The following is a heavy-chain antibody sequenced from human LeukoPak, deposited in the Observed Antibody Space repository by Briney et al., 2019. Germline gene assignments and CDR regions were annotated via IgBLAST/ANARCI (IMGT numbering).Heavy chain of an antibody. V-gene: IGHV3-74*01. CDR1: GFTFSSYW. D-gene: IGHD3-3*01. Sequence: PGGSLRLSCAASGFTFSSYWMHWVRQAPGKGLVWVSRINSDGSSTSYADSVKGRFTISRDNAKNTLYLQMNSLRAEDTAVYCCARGGAIFGVGAFDIWGQGTMVTVSS. CDR3: ARGGAIFGVGAFDI. J-gene: IGHJ3*02. CDR2: INSDGSST.